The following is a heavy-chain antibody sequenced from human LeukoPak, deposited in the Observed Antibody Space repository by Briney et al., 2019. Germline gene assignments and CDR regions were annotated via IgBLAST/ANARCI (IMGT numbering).Heavy chain of an antibody. V-gene: IGHV4-4*02. Sequence: SGTLSLTCAVSGGSIGSNNWWSWLRQPPGKGLEWIGEIWHSGSTNYNPSLASRVTISVDMSKNQFSLKLSSVTAADTSVYYCARGGPGNRVQYLQQWGQGTLVTVS. D-gene: IGHD4-23*01. CDR1: GGSIGSNNW. J-gene: IGHJ1*01. CDR2: IWHSGST. CDR3: ARGGPGNRVQYLQQ.